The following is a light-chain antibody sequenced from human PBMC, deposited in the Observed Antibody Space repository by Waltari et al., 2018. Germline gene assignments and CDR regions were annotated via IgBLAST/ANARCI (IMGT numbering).Light chain of an antibody. CDR1: QSVRTN. J-gene: IGKJ2*01. V-gene: IGKV3-15*01. CDR2: GTS. CDR3: QQYNDWPYT. Sequence: EIVMTQSPVTLSVSPGERAALSCRPSQSVRTNLAWYQQRPGQTPRLRIYGTSTRANEIPARFSGSGSGTEFTLTISSLQSEDFAVYYCQQYNDWPYTFGQGTKLEIK.